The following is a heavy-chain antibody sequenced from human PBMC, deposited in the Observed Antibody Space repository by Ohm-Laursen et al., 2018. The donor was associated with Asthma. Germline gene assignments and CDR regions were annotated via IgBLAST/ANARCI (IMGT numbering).Heavy chain of an antibody. D-gene: IGHD6-19*01. J-gene: IGHJ4*02. CDR2: ISSSSRTI. Sequence: SLRLSCSASRFTFSNYSMNWVRQAPGKGLEWVSYISSSSRTIYYADSVKGRFTISRDNVENSVYLQMNSLRAEDTAVYYCVRDGSSGWHFDYWGQGTLVIVSS. V-gene: IGHV3-48*04. CDR3: VRDGSSGWHFDY. CDR1: RFTFSNYS.